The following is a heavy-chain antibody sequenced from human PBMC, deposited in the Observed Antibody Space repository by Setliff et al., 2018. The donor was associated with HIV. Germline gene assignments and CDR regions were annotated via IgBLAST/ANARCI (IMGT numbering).Heavy chain of an antibody. Sequence: HPGGSLRLSCAASGFTFDDYAMHWVRQAPGKGLEWVSGIGWNSGSKGYADSVKGRFTISRDNAKNSLYLQMNSLRAEDMAFCYCAKAKWELSDSPFFDYWGQGTLVTVSS. CDR2: IGWNSGSK. J-gene: IGHJ4*02. D-gene: IGHD1-26*01. CDR1: GFTFDDYA. V-gene: IGHV3-9*03. CDR3: AKAKWELSDSPFFDY.